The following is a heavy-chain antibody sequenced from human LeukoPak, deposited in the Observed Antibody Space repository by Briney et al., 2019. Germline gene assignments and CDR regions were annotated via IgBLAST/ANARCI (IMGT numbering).Heavy chain of an antibody. D-gene: IGHD3-3*01. CDR2: IYPGDSDT. CDR3: ASTGYDFWSGYPDAFDI. V-gene: IGHV5-51*01. J-gene: IGHJ3*02. Sequence: GESPKISCKGSGYSFTSYWIGWVRRMPGKGLEWMGIIYPGDSDTRYSPSFQGQVTISADKSISTAYLQWSSLKASDTAMYYCASTGYDFWSGYPDAFDIWGQGTMVTVSS. CDR1: GYSFTSYW.